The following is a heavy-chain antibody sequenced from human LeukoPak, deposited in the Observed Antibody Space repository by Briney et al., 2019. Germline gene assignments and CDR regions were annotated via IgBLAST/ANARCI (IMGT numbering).Heavy chain of an antibody. V-gene: IGHV1-8*03. CDR1: GYTFTSYD. CDR2: MNPNSGNT. D-gene: IGHD2-8*01. J-gene: IGHJ6*03. Sequence: GASVKVSCKASGYTFTSYDINWVRQATGQGLEWMGWMNPNSGNTGYAQKFQGRVTITRNTSISTAYMELSSLRSEDTAVYYCARGPLMVYAMRQYYYYYYMDVWGKGTTVTVSS. CDR3: ARGPLMVYAMRQYYYYYYMDV.